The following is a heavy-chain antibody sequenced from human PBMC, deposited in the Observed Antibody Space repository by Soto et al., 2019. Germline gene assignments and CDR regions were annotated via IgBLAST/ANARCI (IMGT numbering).Heavy chain of an antibody. J-gene: IGHJ5*02. V-gene: IGHV3-30-3*01. CDR2: ISDDGTTK. CDR1: GFIFSRYF. CDR3: TRADLTVTLSVFDP. D-gene: IGHD4-17*01. Sequence: VQLVESGGGVVQPGRSLRLSCAASGFIFSRYFMHWVRQAPGKGLEWVALISDDGTTKYYADSVTGRFTISRDNSKNTLYLQMNSLSADDTAVYYCTRADLTVTLSVFDPWGQGTLVTVSS.